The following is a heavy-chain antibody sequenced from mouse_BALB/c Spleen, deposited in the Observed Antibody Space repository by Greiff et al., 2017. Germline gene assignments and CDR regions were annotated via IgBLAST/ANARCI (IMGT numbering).Heavy chain of an antibody. CDR2: ISDGGSYT. J-gene: IGHJ4*01. CDR3: ARRDYAMDY. V-gene: IGHV5-4*02. Sequence: EVKLVESGGGLVKPGGSLKLSCAASGFTFSDYYMDWVRQTPEKRLEWVATISDGGSYTYYPDSVKGRFTISRDNAKNNLYLQMSSLKSEDTAMYYCARRDYAMDYWGQGTSVTVSS. CDR1: GFTFSDYY.